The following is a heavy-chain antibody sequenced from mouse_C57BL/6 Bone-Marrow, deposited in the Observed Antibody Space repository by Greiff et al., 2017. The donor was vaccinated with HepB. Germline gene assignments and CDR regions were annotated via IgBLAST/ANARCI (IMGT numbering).Heavy chain of an antibody. CDR3: ARSLYSMYYFDY. CDR2: INPGSGGT. V-gene: IGHV1-54*01. J-gene: IGHJ2*01. CDR1: GYAFTNYL. Sequence: VKLMESGAELVRPGTSVKVSCKASGYAFTNYLIEWVKQRPGQGLEWIGVINPGSGGTNYNEKFKGKATLTADKSSSTAYMQLSSLTSEDSAVYFCARSLYSMYYFDYWGQGTTLTVSS. D-gene: IGHD2-10*02.